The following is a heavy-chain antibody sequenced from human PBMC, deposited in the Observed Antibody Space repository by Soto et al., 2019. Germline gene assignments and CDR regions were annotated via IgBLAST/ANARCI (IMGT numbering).Heavy chain of an antibody. V-gene: IGHV3-30-3*01. CDR3: AREEVSARKHYGMDV. Sequence: QVQVVESGGGVVQPGRSLRLSCAASGFTFSNYAMHWVRQAPGKGLERVAIISYDGSSKYYADSVKGRFTISRDNSKNTLYLQMSSLRGDDMAVYFCAREEVSARKHYGMDVWGQGTTVTVSS. J-gene: IGHJ6*02. CDR1: GFTFSNYA. CDR2: ISYDGSSK.